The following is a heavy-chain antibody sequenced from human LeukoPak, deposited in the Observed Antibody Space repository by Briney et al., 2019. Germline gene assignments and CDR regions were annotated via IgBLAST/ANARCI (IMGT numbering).Heavy chain of an antibody. J-gene: IGHJ4*02. CDR2: IYHSGST. CDR1: GGSISSSSYY. D-gene: IGHD4-11*01. CDR3: ARHVGFTVTDDY. V-gene: IGHV4-39*01. Sequence: SETLSLTCTVSGGSISSSSYYWGWIRQSPGKGLEWIGSIYHSGSTHYNPSLKSRVTISADTSKNQFSLKLSSVTAADTAVYYCARHVGFTVTDDYWGQGTLVTVSS.